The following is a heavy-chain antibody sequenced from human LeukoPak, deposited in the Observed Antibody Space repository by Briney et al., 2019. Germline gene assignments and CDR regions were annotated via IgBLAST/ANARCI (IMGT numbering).Heavy chain of an antibody. CDR1: GFTFSNSA. CDR2: ISGSGGST. CDR3: AKRIQSAMATGY. V-gene: IGHV3-23*01. Sequence: GGSLRLSCAASGFTFSNSAMHWVRQAPGKGLEWVSDISGSGGSTYYADSVKGRFTISRDNSKNTLYLQMNSLRAEDTAVYYCAKRIQSAMATGYWGQGTLDTVSS. D-gene: IGHD5-18*01. J-gene: IGHJ4*02.